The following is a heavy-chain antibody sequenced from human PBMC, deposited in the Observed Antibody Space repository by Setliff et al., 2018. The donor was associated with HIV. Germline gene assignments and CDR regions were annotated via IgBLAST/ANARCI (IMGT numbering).Heavy chain of an antibody. V-gene: IGHV3-23*01. Sequence: PGGSLRLSCAVSGFTFSNYAMNWVRQAPGKGLEWVSGISGSGGHTYYAESVKGRFTISRDKSKNTLYLQMNSLRAEDTAVYYCAQSQHLQYQMAAFDIWGQGTTVTVSS. CDR1: GFTFSNYA. D-gene: IGHD1-1*01. J-gene: IGHJ3*02. CDR3: AQSQHLQYQMAAFDI. CDR2: ISGSGGHT.